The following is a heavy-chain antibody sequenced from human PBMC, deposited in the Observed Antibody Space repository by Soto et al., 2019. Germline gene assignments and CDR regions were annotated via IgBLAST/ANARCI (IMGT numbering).Heavy chain of an antibody. CDR1: GGSFSGYY. Sequence: QVQLQHLGAGLLKPSETLSLTCAVYGGSFSGYYWSWVRQPPGKGLEWLGEINHSGSTNYNPSLKGRVSLSFDTSNNQFSLKLSFVTAAYKAVYYCARGFLDYYGSVPNYYYYYCMDVWGKGTTVTVSS. J-gene: IGHJ6*03. V-gene: IGHV4-34*01. CDR3: ARGFLDYYGSVPNYYYYYCMDV. D-gene: IGHD3-10*01. CDR2: INHSGST.